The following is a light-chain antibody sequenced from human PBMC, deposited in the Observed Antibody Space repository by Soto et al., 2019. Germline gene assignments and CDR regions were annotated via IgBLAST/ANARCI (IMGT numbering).Light chain of an antibody. V-gene: IGKV1-39*01. Sequence: DIQMTQSPSSLSASVGDRVTITCRASQSISSYLNWYQQKPGKAPKPLIYAASSLQSGVPSRFSGSGSGTDVTLTISSLQPEDFATYYCQQSYSTPLFTFGPGTKVDIK. CDR1: QSISSY. CDR3: QQSYSTPLFT. CDR2: AAS. J-gene: IGKJ3*01.